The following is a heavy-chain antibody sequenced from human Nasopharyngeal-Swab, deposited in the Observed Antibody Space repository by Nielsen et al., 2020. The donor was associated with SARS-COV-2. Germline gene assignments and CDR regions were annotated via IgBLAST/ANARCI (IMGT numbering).Heavy chain of an antibody. V-gene: IGHV3-73*01. Sequence: VRQMPGKGLEWVGRIRSKDKNYATAYGTSVKGRFIISRDDSKNTAFLQMNSLKTEDTALYYCTTDFYFDYWGQGTLVTVSS. J-gene: IGHJ4*02. CDR2: IRSKDKNYAT. CDR3: TTDFYFDY.